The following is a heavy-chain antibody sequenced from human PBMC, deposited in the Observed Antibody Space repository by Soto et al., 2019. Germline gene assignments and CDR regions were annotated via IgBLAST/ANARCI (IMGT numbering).Heavy chain of an antibody. D-gene: IGHD3-3*01. CDR2: IRWDGGST. V-gene: IGHV3-43*01. CDR3: AKDILSRPKNDFWSGTYGMDV. J-gene: IGHJ6*02. CDR1: GFTFDDYT. Sequence: PGGSLRLSCAASGFTFDDYTMHWVRQAPGKGLEWVSLIRWDGGSTYYADSVKGRFTISRDNSKNSLYLQMNSLRTEDTALYYCAKDILSRPKNDFWSGTYGMDVWGQGTTVTVSS.